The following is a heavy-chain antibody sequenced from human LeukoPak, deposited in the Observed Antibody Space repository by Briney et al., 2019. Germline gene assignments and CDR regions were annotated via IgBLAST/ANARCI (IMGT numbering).Heavy chain of an antibody. CDR3: ARVLSGGSYYGVDY. J-gene: IGHJ4*02. V-gene: IGHV1-69*04. CDR2: IIPILGIA. Sequence: GASVKVSCKASGYTFTGYYMHWVRQAPGQGLEWMGRIIPILGIANYAQKFQGRVTITADKSTSTAYMELSSLRSEDTAVYYCARVLSGGSYYGVDYWGQGTLVTVSS. CDR1: GYTFTGYY. D-gene: IGHD1-26*01.